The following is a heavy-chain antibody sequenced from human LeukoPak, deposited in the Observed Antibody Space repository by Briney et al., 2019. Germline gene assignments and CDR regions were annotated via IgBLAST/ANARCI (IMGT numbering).Heavy chain of an antibody. CDR3: AWDSVGIGLDY. Sequence: GGSQRLSCVASGFTFRSYDMFWVRQPTGKGLEWVSGIGTAGDTNYADSVKGRFTISRENAKNSLYLQMNSLRAGDTAVYYCAWDSVGIGLDYWGQGTLVTVSS. CDR2: IGTAGDT. D-gene: IGHD1-26*01. V-gene: IGHV3-13*04. J-gene: IGHJ4*02. CDR1: GFTFRSYD.